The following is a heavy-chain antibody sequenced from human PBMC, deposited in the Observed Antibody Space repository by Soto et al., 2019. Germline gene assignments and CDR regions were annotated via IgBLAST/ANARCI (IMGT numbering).Heavy chain of an antibody. D-gene: IGHD2-15*01. J-gene: IGHJ4*02. Sequence: PGGSLRLSCAASGFTVSSNYMSWVRQAPGKGLEWVSTIYSGGSTYYADSVKGRFTISRDNSKNTLYLQMNSLRAEDTAMYYCARATVVLDFDYWGQGTLVTVSS. CDR1: GFTVSSNY. CDR3: ARATVVLDFDY. CDR2: IYSGGST. V-gene: IGHV3-66*01.